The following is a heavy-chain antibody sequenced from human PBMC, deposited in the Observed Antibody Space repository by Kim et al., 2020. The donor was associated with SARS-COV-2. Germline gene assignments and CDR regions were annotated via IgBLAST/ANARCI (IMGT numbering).Heavy chain of an antibody. V-gene: IGHV3-43*01. CDR3: AKDYYTAMGY. D-gene: IGHD5-18*01. J-gene: IGHJ4*02. Sequence: STYYADSVKGRFTISRDNSKNSLYLQMNSLRTEDTALYYCAKDYYTAMGYWGQGTLVTVSS. CDR2: ST.